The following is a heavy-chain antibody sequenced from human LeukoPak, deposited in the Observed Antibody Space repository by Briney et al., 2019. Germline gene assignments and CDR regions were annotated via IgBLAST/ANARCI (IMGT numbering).Heavy chain of an antibody. J-gene: IGHJ4*02. CDR2: ISAYNGNT. D-gene: IGHD3-22*01. V-gene: IGHV1-18*01. CDR1: GGTFSSYA. CDR3: ARDYYDSSGDYFPFDY. Sequence: GASVKVSCKASGGTFSSYAISWVRQAPGQGLEWMGWISAYNGNTNYAQKLQGRVTMTTDTSTSTAYMELRSLRSDDTAVYYCARDYYDSSGDYFPFDYWGQGTLVTVSS.